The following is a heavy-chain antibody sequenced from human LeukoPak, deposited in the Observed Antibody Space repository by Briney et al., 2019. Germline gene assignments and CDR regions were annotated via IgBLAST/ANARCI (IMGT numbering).Heavy chain of an antibody. CDR2: IYYRGST. V-gene: IGHV4-31*03. J-gene: IGHJ6*02. CDR1: GGSISSGAYY. CDR3: ARGGSYYYYYGMDV. Sequence: PSETLSLTCTISGGSISSGAYYWGWIRQPLGKGLEWIGYIYYRGSTYYNPSLKSRITISLDKSKNQFSLNLSSVTAADTAVYFCARGGSYYYYYGMDVWGQGTTVTVSS.